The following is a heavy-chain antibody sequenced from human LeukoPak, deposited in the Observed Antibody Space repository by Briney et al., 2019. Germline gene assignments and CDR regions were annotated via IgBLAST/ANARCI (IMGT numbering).Heavy chain of an antibody. CDR1: GYSFTSYW. J-gene: IGHJ5*02. V-gene: IGHV5-51*01. CDR3: ARPLRYCSSTSCTTGGFDP. D-gene: IGHD2-2*01. Sequence: GESLKISCKGSGYSFTSYWISWVRQMPGKGLEWMGIIYPGDSDTRYSPSFQGQVTISADKSISTAYLQWSSLKASDTAMYYCARPLRYCSSTSCTTGGFDPWGQGTLVTVSS. CDR2: IYPGDSDT.